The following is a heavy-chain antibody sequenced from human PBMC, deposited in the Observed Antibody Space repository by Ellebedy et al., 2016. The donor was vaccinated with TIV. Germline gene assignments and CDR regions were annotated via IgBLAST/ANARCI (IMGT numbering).Heavy chain of an antibody. J-gene: IGHJ2*01. CDR1: GDSISSSSYY. V-gene: IGHV4-39*01. Sequence: SETLSLTCTVSGDSISSSSYYWSWIRQPPGKGLEWIGEINHSGSTNYNPSLKSRVTISVDTSKNQFSLKLSAVTAADTAVYYCARQPYCSSSSCNVAWYFDLWGRGTLVTVSS. D-gene: IGHD2-2*01. CDR2: INHSGST. CDR3: ARQPYCSSSSCNVAWYFDL.